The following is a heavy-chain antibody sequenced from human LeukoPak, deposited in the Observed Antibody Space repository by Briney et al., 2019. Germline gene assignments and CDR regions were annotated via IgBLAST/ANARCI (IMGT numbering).Heavy chain of an antibody. CDR2: IKSKTDGGTT. V-gene: IGHV3-15*01. J-gene: IGHJ6*03. D-gene: IGHD2-2*01. CDR3: TTQWGDCSSTSCYPYYYYYMDV. CDR1: GFTFSNTW. Sequence: PGGSLRLSCAASGFTFSNTWMSWVRQAPGKGLEWVGRIKSKTDGGTTDYAAPVKGRFTISRDDSKNTLYLQMNSLKTEDTAVYYCTTQWGDCSSTSCYPYYYYYMDVWGKGTTVTVSS.